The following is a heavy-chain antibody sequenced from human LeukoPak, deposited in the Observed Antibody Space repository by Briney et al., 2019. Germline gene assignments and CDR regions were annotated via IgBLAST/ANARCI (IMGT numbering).Heavy chain of an antibody. D-gene: IGHD2-2*01. CDR3: ARGPDIVVVPAAMRGYNWFDP. J-gene: IGHJ5*02. CDR2: IIPIFGTA. V-gene: IGHV1-69*06. CDR1: GGTFSSYA. Sequence: SVKVSCKASGGTFSSYAISWVRQAPGQGLEWMGGIIPIFGTANYAQKFQGRVTITADKSTSTAYMELSSLRSEDTAVYYCARGPDIVVVPAAMRGYNWFDPWGQGTLVTVSS.